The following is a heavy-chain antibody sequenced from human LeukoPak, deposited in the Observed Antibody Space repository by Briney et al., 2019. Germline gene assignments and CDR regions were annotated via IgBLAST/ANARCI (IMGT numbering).Heavy chain of an antibody. CDR2: IYHSGST. J-gene: IGHJ4*02. V-gene: IGHV4-59*08. Sequence: KPWETLSLTCTVPGAPITRYYWSWIRQPPGKGLEWIGYIYHSGSTNYNPSLKSRVTTSVDASKNQISLKLSSVTAADTAVYYCARHHSGNYPFDYWGRGTLVTVSS. D-gene: IGHD3-22*01. CDR1: GAPITRYY. CDR3: ARHHSGNYPFDY.